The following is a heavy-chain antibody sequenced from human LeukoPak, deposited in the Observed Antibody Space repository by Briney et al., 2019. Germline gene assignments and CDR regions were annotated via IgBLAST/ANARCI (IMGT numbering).Heavy chain of an antibody. D-gene: IGHD6-13*01. CDR1: GFTFSSYW. Sequence: PGGSLRLSCAASGFTFSSYWMSWVRQAPGKGLEWVAVMSYDGNNNYYADSVKGRFTISRDSSQNTLFLQMNNLRPEDTAVYYCAREWGAAADYWGQGTLVTVSS. CDR2: MSYDGNNN. J-gene: IGHJ4*02. CDR3: AREWGAAADY. V-gene: IGHV3-30-3*01.